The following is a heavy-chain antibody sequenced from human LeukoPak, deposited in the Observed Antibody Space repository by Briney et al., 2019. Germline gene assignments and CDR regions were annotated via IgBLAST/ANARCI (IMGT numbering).Heavy chain of an antibody. V-gene: IGHV3-53*01. J-gene: IGHJ6*04. CDR3: AELGITMIGGV. CDR1: GFTVSSNY. Sequence: GGSLRLSCAASGFTVSSNYMTWVRQAPGKGLEWVSVIYSGGGTYYADSVKGRFTISRDNAKNSLYLQMNSLRAEDTAVYYCAELGITMIGGVWGKGTTVTISS. D-gene: IGHD3-10*02. CDR2: IYSGGGT.